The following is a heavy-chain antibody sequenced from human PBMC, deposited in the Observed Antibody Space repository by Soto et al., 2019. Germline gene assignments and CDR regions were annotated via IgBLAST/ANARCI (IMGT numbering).Heavy chain of an antibody. V-gene: IGHV1-46*01. CDR3: ARDYLPQSDYYDSSGHDY. J-gene: IGHJ4*02. CDR2: INPSGGST. CDR1: GYTLTSYG. D-gene: IGHD3-22*01. Sequence: APVKGSRKASGYTLTSYGNSWVRQAPGQGLEWMGIINPSGGSTSYAQKFQGRVTMTRDTSTSTVYMELSSLRSEDTAVYYCARDYLPQSDYYDSSGHDYWGQGTLVTVSS.